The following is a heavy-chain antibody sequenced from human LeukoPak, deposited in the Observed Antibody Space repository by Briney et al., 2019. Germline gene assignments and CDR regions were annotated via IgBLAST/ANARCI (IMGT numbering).Heavy chain of an antibody. CDR1: GFTFSSYG. V-gene: IGHV3-30*18. Sequence: GGSLRLSCAASGFTFSSYGMHWVRQAPGKGLEWVAVISYDGSNKYYADSVKGRFTISRDNSKNTLYLQMNSLRAEDTAVYYCAKEDYGSSSWYGGVDIWGQGTMVTVSS. J-gene: IGHJ3*02. CDR3: AKEDYGSSSWYGGVDI. D-gene: IGHD6-13*01. CDR2: ISYDGSNK.